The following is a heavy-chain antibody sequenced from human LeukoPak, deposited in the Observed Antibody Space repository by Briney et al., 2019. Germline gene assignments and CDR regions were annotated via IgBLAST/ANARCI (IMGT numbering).Heavy chain of an antibody. D-gene: IGHD3-22*01. Sequence: GGPLRLSCAASGFTVSSNYMNWVRQAPGKGREWVSLIYSGSSTRYAESVKGRFTISRDNSKNKLYLPMNSLRVEDTAVYYCAKGPRPGSSGYPNLDHWGQGTLVTVSS. CDR1: GFTVSSNY. CDR2: IYSGSST. V-gene: IGHV3-53*01. J-gene: IGHJ4*02. CDR3: AKGPRPGSSGYPNLDH.